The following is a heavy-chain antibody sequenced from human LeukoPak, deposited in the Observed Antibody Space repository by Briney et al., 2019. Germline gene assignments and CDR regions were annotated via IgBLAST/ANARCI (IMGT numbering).Heavy chain of an antibody. J-gene: IGHJ2*01. V-gene: IGHV4-59*08. CDR1: GGSISSYY. CDR2: IYYSGST. CDR3: ARVYYDILTGYYGRNWYFHL. D-gene: IGHD3-9*01. Sequence: PSETLSLTCTVSGGSISSYYWSWIRQPPGKGLEGIGYIYYSGSTNYNPSLKSRVTISVDTSKHQFSLKLSSVTAADTAVYYCARVYYDILTGYYGRNWYFHLWGRGTLVTVSS.